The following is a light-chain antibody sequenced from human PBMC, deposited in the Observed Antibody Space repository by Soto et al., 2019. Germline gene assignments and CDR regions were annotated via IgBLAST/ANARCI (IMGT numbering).Light chain of an antibody. CDR2: QDS. CDR1: KLGDKY. CDR3: QAWDSSTAPPYV. Sequence: SYELTQPPSVSVSPGQTASITCSGDKLGDKYACWYQQKPGQSPVLVIYQDSKRPSGIPERFSGSNSGNTATLTISGTQAMDEADYYCQAWDSSTAPPYVFGTGTKVTVL. V-gene: IGLV3-1*01. J-gene: IGLJ1*01.